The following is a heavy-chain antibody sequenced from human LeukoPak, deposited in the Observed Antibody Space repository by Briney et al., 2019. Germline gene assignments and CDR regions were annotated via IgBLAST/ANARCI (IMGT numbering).Heavy chain of an antibody. CDR1: GYTLTELS. CDR2: ISAYNGDT. CDR3: ARGQLVPPNWFDP. V-gene: IGHV1-18*01. D-gene: IGHD6-6*01. J-gene: IGHJ5*02. Sequence: GASVKVSCKVSGYTLTELSMHWVRQAPGKGLEWMGWISAYNGDTKYAQKFQGRVTLTTDTSTSIGYMELRSLTSDDTAVYYCARGQLVPPNWFDPWGQGTLVTVSS.